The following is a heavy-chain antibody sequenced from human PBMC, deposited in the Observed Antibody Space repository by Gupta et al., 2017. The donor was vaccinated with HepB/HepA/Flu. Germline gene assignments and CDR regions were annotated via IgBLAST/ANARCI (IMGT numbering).Heavy chain of an antibody. CDR1: GFTFSHYA. J-gene: IGHJ4*02. V-gene: IGHV3-23*01. Sequence: EVQLLESGGGFVQPGGSLILSCAVSGFTFSHYAMSWVRQAPGKGLEWVTTISGGGGSTYYVDSVKGRFAISRDNSKNTLYLQVNSLRAEDTAVYYCAKDPHSITASGAFDYWGQGTLVTVSS. CDR3: AKDPHSITASGAFDY. CDR2: ISGGGGST. D-gene: IGHD6-13*01.